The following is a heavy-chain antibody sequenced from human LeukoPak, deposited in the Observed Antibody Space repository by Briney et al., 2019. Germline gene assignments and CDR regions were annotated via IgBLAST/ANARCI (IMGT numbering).Heavy chain of an antibody. CDR2: ISSNGGST. D-gene: IGHD2-15*01. V-gene: IGHV3-64*01. CDR1: GFTFSSYA. Sequence: QSGGSLRLSCAASGFTFSSYAMHWVRQAPGKGLEYVSAISSNGGSTYYANSVKGRFTISRDNSKNTLYLQMGSLRAEDMAVYYCARVTSELLGNYFDYWGQGTLVTVSS. CDR3: ARVTSELLGNYFDY. J-gene: IGHJ4*02.